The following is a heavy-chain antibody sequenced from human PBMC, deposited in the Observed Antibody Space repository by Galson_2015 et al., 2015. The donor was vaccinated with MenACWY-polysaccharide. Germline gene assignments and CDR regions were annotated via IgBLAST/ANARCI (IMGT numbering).Heavy chain of an antibody. J-gene: IGHJ4*02. V-gene: IGHV1-3*01. CDR3: ANGPILQVSTASGFGQQYRSGSWHD. CDR1: GYTFTSYA. Sequence: SVKVSCKASGYTFTSYAMHWVRQAPGQSLEWMGWIIPGNGNTDYSQKFQGRVIITSDTSARTAFMELSSLRSEDTAVYYCANGPILQVSTASGFGQQYRSGSWHDWGQGTLVTVSS. CDR2: IIPGNGNT. D-gene: IGHD3-10*01.